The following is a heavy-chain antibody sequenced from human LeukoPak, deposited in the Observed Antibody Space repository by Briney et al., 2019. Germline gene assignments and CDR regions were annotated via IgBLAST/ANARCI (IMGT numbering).Heavy chain of an antibody. CDR3: ARLIAVAGSGYFDY. Sequence: ASVKVSCTASGYTFTTYYMHWVRQAPGQGLEWMGVINPSGGITNYAQKFQDRVTMTRDMSTSTVYMELSSLRSEDTAVYYCARLIAVAGSGYFDYWGQGTLVTVSS. V-gene: IGHV1-46*01. J-gene: IGHJ4*02. CDR1: GYTFTTYY. CDR2: INPSGGIT. D-gene: IGHD6-19*01.